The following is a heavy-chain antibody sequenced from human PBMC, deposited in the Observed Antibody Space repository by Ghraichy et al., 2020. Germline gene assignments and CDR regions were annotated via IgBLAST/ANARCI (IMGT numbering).Heavy chain of an antibody. Sequence: QTLSLTCAISGDSVSRDTAAWNWVRQSPSGGLEWLGRTYYRSQWYDDYAGSVKGRIVVKPDTSKNQFSLQLNSVTPDDTAVYFCARDVWGFDLWGQGILVTVSS. CDR2: TYYRSQWYD. V-gene: IGHV6-1*01. CDR1: GDSVSRDTAA. CDR3: ARDVWGFDL. J-gene: IGHJ4*02. D-gene: IGHD7-27*01.